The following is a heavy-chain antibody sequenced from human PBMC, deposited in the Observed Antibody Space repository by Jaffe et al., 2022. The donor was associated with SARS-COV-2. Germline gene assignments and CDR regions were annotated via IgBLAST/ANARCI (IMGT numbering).Heavy chain of an antibody. CDR1: GYTFTSHT. CDR3: SRPERWFNNDWYPYFDY. J-gene: IGHJ4*02. D-gene: IGHD6-19*01. V-gene: IGHV1-3*01. Sequence: QVQLVQSGAEMKQPGASVKVSCKASGYTFTSHTIHWVRQAPGQRLEWMGWINAGNGNTKYSQKFQGRVTITRDTSTSTTYMELSSLRSEDTAVYYCSRPERWFNNDWYPYFDYWGQGTLVTVSS. CDR2: INAGNGNT.